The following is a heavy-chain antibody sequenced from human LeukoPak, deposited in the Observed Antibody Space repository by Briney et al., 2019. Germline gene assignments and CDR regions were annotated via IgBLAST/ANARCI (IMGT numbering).Heavy chain of an antibody. CDR1: GFTFSSYA. Sequence: GRSLRLSCAASGFTFSSYAMHWVRQAPGKGLEWVAVISYDGSNKYYADSVKGRFTISRDNSKNTLYLQMNSLKAEDTAVYYCARDVTTPFPYYYYYGMDVWGQGTTVTVSS. CDR2: ISYDGSNK. J-gene: IGHJ6*02. CDR3: ARDVTTPFPYYYYYGMDV. D-gene: IGHD4-17*01. V-gene: IGHV3-30-3*01.